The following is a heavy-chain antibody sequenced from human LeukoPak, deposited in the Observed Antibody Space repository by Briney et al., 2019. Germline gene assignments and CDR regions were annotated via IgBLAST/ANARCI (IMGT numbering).Heavy chain of an antibody. CDR2: ISSSSSYI. Sequence: GGSLRLSCAASGFTFSSYSMNWVRQAPGKGLEWVSSISSSSSYIYYADSVKGRFTISRDNAKNSLYLQMNSLRAEDTAVYYCARERRSSGWSVDYWGQGTLVTVSS. V-gene: IGHV3-21*01. J-gene: IGHJ4*02. D-gene: IGHD6-19*01. CDR3: ARERRSSGWSVDY. CDR1: GFTFSSYS.